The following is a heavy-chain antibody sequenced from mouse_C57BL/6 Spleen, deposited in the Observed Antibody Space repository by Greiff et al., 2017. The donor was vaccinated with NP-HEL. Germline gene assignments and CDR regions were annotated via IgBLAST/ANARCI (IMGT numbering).Heavy chain of an antibody. D-gene: IGHD2-4*01. V-gene: IGHV3-6*01. CDR3: AREYDYDEGYFDY. Sequence: EVQVVESGPGLVKPSQSLSLTCSVTGYSITSGYYWNWIRQFPGNKLEWMGYISYDGSNNYNPSLKNRISITRDTSKNQFFLKLNSVTTEDTATYYCAREYDYDEGYFDYWGQGTTLTVSS. CDR2: ISYDGSN. J-gene: IGHJ2*01. CDR1: GYSITSGYY.